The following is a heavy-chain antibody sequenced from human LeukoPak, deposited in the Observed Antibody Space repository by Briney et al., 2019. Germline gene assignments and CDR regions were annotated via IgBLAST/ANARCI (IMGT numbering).Heavy chain of an antibody. D-gene: IGHD6-6*01. Sequence: SETLSLTCTVSGGSISSSNYYWGWIRQPPGKGLEWIGSIFYSGRTYYNPSLKSRVTISVDTSKNQFSLQVSSVTAADTAVYYCARVEYSRQVDYWGQGTLVTVSS. CDR2: IFYSGRT. CDR1: GGSISSSNYY. V-gene: IGHV4-39*07. J-gene: IGHJ4*02. CDR3: ARVEYSRQVDY.